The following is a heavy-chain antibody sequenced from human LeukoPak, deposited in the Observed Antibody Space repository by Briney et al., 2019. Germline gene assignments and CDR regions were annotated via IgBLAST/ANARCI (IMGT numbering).Heavy chain of an antibody. D-gene: IGHD4-23*01. Sequence: APVKVSCKASGYAFATYDISWVRQAPGQGLAGMGWISTYNGNTKYAQKLQGRVTKTTDTSTSTAYMELRSLRSDDTAVYYCARVGYGGTLNDHWGQGTLVTVSS. J-gene: IGHJ4*02. CDR2: ISTYNGNT. V-gene: IGHV1-18*01. CDR1: GYAFATYD. CDR3: ARVGYGGTLNDH.